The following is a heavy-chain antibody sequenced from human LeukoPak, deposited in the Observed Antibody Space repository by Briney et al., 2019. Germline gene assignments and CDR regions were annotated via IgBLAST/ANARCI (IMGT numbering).Heavy chain of an antibody. Sequence: PSENLSFNCAVYGGSFSGYYWSWIRQPPGQELKWIGALHHSGSTNYNPSHKSPVTISVDTSKNQFSLKLSSVPAADPAVYYCASGGYGGYFRTIDYWGQGTLVTVSS. D-gene: IGHD4-17*01. CDR3: ASGGYGGYFRTIDY. CDR2: LHHSGST. J-gene: IGHJ4*02. V-gene: IGHV4-34*01. CDR1: GGSFSGYY.